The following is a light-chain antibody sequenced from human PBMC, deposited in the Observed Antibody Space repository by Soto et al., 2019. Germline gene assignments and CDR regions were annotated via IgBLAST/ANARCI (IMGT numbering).Light chain of an antibody. Sequence: DIQMTQSPSSLSASVGDRVTITCRASHSISRYLNWYQEKPGKAPKLLMYAASSLQSGVPSRFSGSGSGTDFTLTISSLHPEDFATYYCQQSYSTPLTFGGGTKVHIK. CDR3: QQSYSTPLT. J-gene: IGKJ4*01. CDR2: AAS. V-gene: IGKV1-39*01. CDR1: HSISRY.